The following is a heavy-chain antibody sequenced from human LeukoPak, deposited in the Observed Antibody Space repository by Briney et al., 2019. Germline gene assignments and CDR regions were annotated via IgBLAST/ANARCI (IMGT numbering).Heavy chain of an antibody. V-gene: IGHV4-39*01. CDR2: INHSEKT. CDR3: ARHGHPKMVVVVPPPDY. D-gene: IGHD2-2*01. CDR1: GDSVSSNNYY. Sequence: SETLSLTCSVSGDSVSSNNYYWGCIRQPPGKGLDWNGSINHSEKTFYNPSLQSRVTISVDTSKKQFSLKLGSVAAADTAVYYRARHGHPKMVVVVPPPDYWGQGTLVTVSS. J-gene: IGHJ4*02.